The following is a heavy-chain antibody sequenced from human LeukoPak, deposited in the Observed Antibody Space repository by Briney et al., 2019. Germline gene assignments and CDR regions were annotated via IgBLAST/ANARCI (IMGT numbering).Heavy chain of an antibody. J-gene: IGHJ5*02. V-gene: IGHV1-2*02. Sequence: ASVKVSCKASGYTFTGYYMHWVRQAPGQGLEWMGWINPNSGGTNYAQKFQGRVTMTRDTSISTAYMELSRLRSDDTAVYYCARARDYGDYVFDPWGQGTLVTVSS. D-gene: IGHD4-17*01. CDR1: GYTFTGYY. CDR3: ARARDYGDYVFDP. CDR2: INPNSGGT.